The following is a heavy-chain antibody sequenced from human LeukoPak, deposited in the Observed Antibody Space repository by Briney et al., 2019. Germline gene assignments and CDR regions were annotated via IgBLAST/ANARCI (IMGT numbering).Heavy chain of an antibody. V-gene: IGHV3-48*02. J-gene: IGHJ3*01. Sequence: GGSLRLSCAASGFTFSYYSMNWVRQDPGKGLEWISYSNTDGTISYADSVKGRFTISRDNAENSLYLQMNSLRDEDTAVYFCVRDRDYAFDFWGQGTMVTVSS. CDR3: VRDRDYAFDF. CDR1: GFTFSYYS. CDR2: SNTDGTI.